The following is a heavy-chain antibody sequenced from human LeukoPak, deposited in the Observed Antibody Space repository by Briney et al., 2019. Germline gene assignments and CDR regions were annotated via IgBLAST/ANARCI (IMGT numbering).Heavy chain of an antibody. J-gene: IGHJ4*02. CDR1: GYIFTSYW. CDR2: IDPTDSYT. CDR3: ARLYSSSPLDY. D-gene: IGHD6-6*01. Sequence: GESLRISCKGYGYIFTSYWITWVRQMPGKGLEWMGTIDPTDSYTNYSPSFQGHVTISTDKSISTAYLQWSSLKASDTAIYYCARLYSSSPLDYWGQGTLVTVSS. V-gene: IGHV5-10-1*01.